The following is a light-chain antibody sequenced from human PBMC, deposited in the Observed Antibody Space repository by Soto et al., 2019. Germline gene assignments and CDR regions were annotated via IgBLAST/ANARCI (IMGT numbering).Light chain of an antibody. CDR3: GSWDSALSVVL. Sequence: QSVLTQPPSVSAAPGQKVTISCSGSDSNIGNNSVSWYQQLPGTAPKFLIYDNSERPSGIPDRFSASKSGTSTTLGITGLQTGDEAEYYCGSWDSALSVVLFGGGTKLTVL. CDR2: DNS. CDR1: DSNIGNNS. V-gene: IGLV1-51*01. J-gene: IGLJ2*01.